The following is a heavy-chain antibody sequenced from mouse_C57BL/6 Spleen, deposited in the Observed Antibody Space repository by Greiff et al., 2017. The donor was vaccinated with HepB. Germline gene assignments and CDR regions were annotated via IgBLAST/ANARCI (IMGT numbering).Heavy chain of an antibody. CDR1: GFNIKDYY. D-gene: IGHD1-1*01. V-gene: IGHV14-2*01. CDR3: ASFGIYYYFDY. Sequence: VQLKESGAELVKPGASVKLSCTASGFNIKDYYMHWVKQRTEQGLEWIGRIDPEDGETTYAPKFQGKATITADTSSNTAYLQLSSLTSADTAVYYCASFGIYYYFDYWGQGTTLTVSS. J-gene: IGHJ2*01. CDR2: IDPEDGET.